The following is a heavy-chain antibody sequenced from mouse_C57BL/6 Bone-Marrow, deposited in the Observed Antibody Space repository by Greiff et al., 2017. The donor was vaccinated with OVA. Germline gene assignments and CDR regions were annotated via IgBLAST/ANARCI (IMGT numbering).Heavy chain of an antibody. Sequence: QVQLQQSGAELVRPGASVTLSCKASGYTFTDYEMHWVKQTPVHGLEWIGAIDPETGGTAYNQKFKGKAILTADKSSSTAYMELRSLTSEDSAVYYCTRSTTGVATDAMDYWGQGNSVTVSS. D-gene: IGHD1-1*01. CDR3: TRSTTGVATDAMDY. V-gene: IGHV1-15*01. J-gene: IGHJ4*01. CDR2: IDPETGGT. CDR1: GYTFTDYE.